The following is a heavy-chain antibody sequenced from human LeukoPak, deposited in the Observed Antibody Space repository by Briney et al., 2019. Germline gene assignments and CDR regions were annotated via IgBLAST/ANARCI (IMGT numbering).Heavy chain of an antibody. J-gene: IGHJ4*02. V-gene: IGHV3-30*02. CDR1: GFTFSSYA. Sequence: AGGSLRLSCAASGFTFSSYAMSWVRQAPGKGLEWVAFIRYDGSNKYYADSVKGRFTISRDNSKNTLYLQMNSLRAEDTAVYYCAKQGYCSSTSCYSDFDYWGQGTLVTVSS. D-gene: IGHD2-2*01. CDR3: AKQGYCSSTSCYSDFDY. CDR2: IRYDGSNK.